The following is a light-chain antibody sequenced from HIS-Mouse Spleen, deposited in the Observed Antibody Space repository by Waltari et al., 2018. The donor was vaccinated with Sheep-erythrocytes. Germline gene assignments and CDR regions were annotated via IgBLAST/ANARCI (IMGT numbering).Light chain of an antibody. V-gene: IGLV2-8*01. Sequence: QSALTQPPSASGSPGQSVTIPCTGTSRAVGGYNYVSWYQQHPGKAPKLMIYESSKRPSGVPDRFAGSKSGNTASRTVSGLQAEDEADYYCSSYAGSNNWVFGGGTKLTVL. CDR3: SSYAGSNNWV. CDR1: SRAVGGYNY. CDR2: ESS. J-gene: IGLJ3*02.